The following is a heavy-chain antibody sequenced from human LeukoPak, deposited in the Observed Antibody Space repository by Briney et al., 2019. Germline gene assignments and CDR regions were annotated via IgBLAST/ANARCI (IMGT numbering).Heavy chain of an antibody. V-gene: IGHV3-74*01. D-gene: IGHD2-2*01. CDR3: VSFYETF. CDR1: GNYW. Sequence: GGSLRLSCAASGNYWMHWVRQAPGKGLVWVSHINSDGSWTSYADSVKGRFTISKDNAKNTVYLQMNNLRAEDTAVYYCVSFYETFWGRGTLVTVSS. CDR2: INSDGSWT. J-gene: IGHJ4*02.